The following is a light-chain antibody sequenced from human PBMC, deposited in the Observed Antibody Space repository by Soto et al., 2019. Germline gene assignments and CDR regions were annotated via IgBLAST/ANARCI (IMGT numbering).Light chain of an antibody. Sequence: EIVMTQSPATLSVSPGERATLSCRASQRVNNNLAWFQQKPGQAPRVLVYGASTTATGIPARFSGSGSGTEFTLTIGSLQSEDFAVYYCVQYNNWYSFGQGTKLEIK. J-gene: IGKJ2*03. V-gene: IGKV3-15*01. CDR1: QRVNNN. CDR2: GAS. CDR3: VQYNNWYS.